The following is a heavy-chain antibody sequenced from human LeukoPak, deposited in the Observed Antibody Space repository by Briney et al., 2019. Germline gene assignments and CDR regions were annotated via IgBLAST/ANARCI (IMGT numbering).Heavy chain of an antibody. V-gene: IGHV4-39*01. Sequence: SETLSLTCTVSGGSISSSSYCCGWIRQPPGKGLEWIGSIYYSGSTYYKPSLKSRVTISVDTSKNQFSLKLSSVTAADTAVYYCARSIAVAAPDYWGQGTLVTVSS. CDR1: GGSISSSSYC. J-gene: IGHJ4*02. CDR2: IYYSGST. CDR3: ARSIAVAAPDY. D-gene: IGHD6-19*01.